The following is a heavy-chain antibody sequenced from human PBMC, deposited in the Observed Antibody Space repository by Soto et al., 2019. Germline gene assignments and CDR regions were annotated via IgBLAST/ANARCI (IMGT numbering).Heavy chain of an antibody. J-gene: IGHJ4*02. D-gene: IGHD1-1*01. CDR1: GYTFTNYA. CDR3: ARGRYGDY. CDR2: ISAHNGNT. V-gene: IGHV1-18*01. Sequence: GASVKVSCKASGYTFTNYAMHWVRQAPGQGLEWMGWISAHNGNTNYAQKLQGRVTVTRDTSTSTAYMELRSLRSDDTAVYYCARGRYGDYWGQGALVTVYS.